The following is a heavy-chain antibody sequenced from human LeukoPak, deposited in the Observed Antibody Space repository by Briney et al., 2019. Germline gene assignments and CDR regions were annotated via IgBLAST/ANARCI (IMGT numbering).Heavy chain of an antibody. D-gene: IGHD1-26*01. V-gene: IGHV3-21*01. CDR2: ISSSSSYI. Sequence: PGGSLRLSCAASGFTFSSYSMNWVRQAPGKGLEWVSSISSSSSYIYYADSVKGRFTISRDNAKNSLYLQMNSLRAEDTAVYYCARGGSGSDAFDIWSQGTMVTVSS. CDR3: ARGGSGSDAFDI. CDR1: GFTFSSYS. J-gene: IGHJ3*02.